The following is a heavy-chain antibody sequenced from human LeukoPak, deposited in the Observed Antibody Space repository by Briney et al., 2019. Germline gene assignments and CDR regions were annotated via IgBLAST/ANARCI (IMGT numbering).Heavy chain of an antibody. CDR2: INPNSGAT. Sequence: GASVKVSCKASGYTFIDYYIHWVRQAPGQGPEWMGWINPNSGATNYAQKFQGRVTMARDTSVTTASMDLTRLTSDDTAVYYCALNTDTSVWHYFDYWGQGTLVSVSS. CDR3: ALNTDTSVWHYFDY. V-gene: IGHV1-2*02. CDR1: GYTFIDYY. J-gene: IGHJ4*02. D-gene: IGHD6-19*01.